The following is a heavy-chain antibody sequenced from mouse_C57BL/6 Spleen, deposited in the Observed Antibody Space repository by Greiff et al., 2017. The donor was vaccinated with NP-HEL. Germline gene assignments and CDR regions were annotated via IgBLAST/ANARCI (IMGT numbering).Heavy chain of an antibody. V-gene: IGHV7-3*01. CDR3: ARGYYGSSYDYYAMDY. CDR1: GFTFTDYY. J-gene: IGHJ4*01. Sequence: EVKLVESGGGLVQPGGSLSLSCAASGFTFTDYYMSWVRQPPGKALEWLGFIRNKANGYTTEYSASVKGRFTISRDNSQRILYLQMNALRAEDSATYYCARGYYGSSYDYYAMDYWGQGTSVTVSS. CDR2: IRNKANGYTT. D-gene: IGHD1-1*01.